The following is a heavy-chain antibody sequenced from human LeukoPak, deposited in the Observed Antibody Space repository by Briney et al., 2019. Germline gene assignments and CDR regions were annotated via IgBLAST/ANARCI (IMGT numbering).Heavy chain of an antibody. D-gene: IGHD6-13*01. CDR2: FDPEDGET. CDR3: ATGPRWYSRANWFDP. Sequence: GAPVKVSCKVSGYTLTELSMHWVRQAPGKGLEWMGGFDPEDGETIYAQKFQGRVTMTEDTSTDTAYMELSSLRSEDTAVYYCATGPRWYSRANWFDPWGQGTLVTVSS. J-gene: IGHJ5*02. V-gene: IGHV1-24*01. CDR1: GYTLTELS.